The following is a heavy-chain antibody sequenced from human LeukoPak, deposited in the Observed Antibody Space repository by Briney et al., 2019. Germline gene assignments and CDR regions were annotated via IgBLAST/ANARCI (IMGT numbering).Heavy chain of an antibody. Sequence: PSETLSLTCTASGDSITSTSYYWGWIRQPPGEGLEWIGTIYYSGSTYYNPSLKSRVTISVDTSKNQFSLRLTSVTAADTAVYYCARDTYEGYCPTPSCYGVDVWGQGTPVTVSS. D-gene: IGHD2-8*01. V-gene: IGHV4-39*07. CDR2: IYYSGST. J-gene: IGHJ6*02. CDR3: ARDTYEGYCPTPSCYGVDV. CDR1: GDSITSTSYY.